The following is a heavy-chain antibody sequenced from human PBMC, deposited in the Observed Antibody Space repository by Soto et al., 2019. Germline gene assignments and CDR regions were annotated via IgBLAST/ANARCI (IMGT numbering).Heavy chain of an antibody. V-gene: IGHV1-18*01. CDR1: GYTFTSYG. J-gene: IGHJ6*02. D-gene: IGHD3-10*01. CDR3: ARIGYGSGSYELYRYYGMAV. Sequence: QVQLVQSGAEVKKPGASVKVSCKASGYTFTSYGISWVRQAPGQGLEWMGWISAYNGNTNYAQKLQGRVTMTTDTSKSTAYVELRSLRSDATAVYSCARIGYGSGSYELYRYYGMAVWGHRTAVTVSS. CDR2: ISAYNGNT.